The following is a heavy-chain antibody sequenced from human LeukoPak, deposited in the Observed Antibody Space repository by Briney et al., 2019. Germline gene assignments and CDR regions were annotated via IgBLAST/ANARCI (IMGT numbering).Heavy chain of an antibody. D-gene: IGHD4-17*01. V-gene: IGHV3-66*01. CDR3: ANGTTVTTAFDY. Sequence: GGSLRLACAAAGFTVISNYMTWVRQAPGKGLEWVSFINSGGDTYYADSVRGRFTISRDNSKNKLYLQMYSLRVDDTAVYYCANGTTVTTAFDYWGQGTLVTVSS. CDR2: INSGGDT. J-gene: IGHJ4*02. CDR1: GFTVISNY.